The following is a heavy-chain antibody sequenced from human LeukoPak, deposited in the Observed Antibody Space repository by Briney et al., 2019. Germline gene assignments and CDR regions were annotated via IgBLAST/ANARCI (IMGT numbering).Heavy chain of an antibody. J-gene: IGHJ4*02. CDR2: ISAYNGNT. CDR1: GYTFTSYG. CDR3: ARDRPRDTMIVVVTPDFDY. D-gene: IGHD3-22*01. Sequence: ASVKVSCKASGYTFTSYGISWVRQAPGQGLEWMGCISAYNGNTNYAQKLQGRVTMTTDTSTSTAYMELRSLRSDDTAVYYCARDRPRDTMIVVVTPDFDYWGQGTLVTVSS. V-gene: IGHV1-18*01.